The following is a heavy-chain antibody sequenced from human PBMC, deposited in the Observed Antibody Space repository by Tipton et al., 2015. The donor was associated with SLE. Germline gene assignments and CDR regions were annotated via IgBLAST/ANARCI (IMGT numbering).Heavy chain of an antibody. CDR1: GGSISSSNHY. D-gene: IGHD1-1*01. CDR2: IYYSGST. CDR3: ARQSHDVPHTAAFDY. V-gene: IGHV4-39*07. Sequence: TLSLTCTVSGGSISSSNHYWGWIRQPPGKGLEWIGSIYYSGSTYYNPSLKSRVTISVDTSKNQFSLKLSSVTAADTAIYYCARQSHDVPHTAAFDYWGQGTLVTVSS. J-gene: IGHJ4*02.